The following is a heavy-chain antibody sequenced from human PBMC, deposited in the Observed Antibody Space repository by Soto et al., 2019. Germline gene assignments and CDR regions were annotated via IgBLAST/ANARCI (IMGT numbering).Heavy chain of an antibody. CDR1: GFSLRTSGMC. D-gene: IGHD3-3*01. Sequence: GRTLVNATQRLTLSMTFSGFSLRTSGMCVSWIRQPPGKALEWLALIDWDDDKYYSTSLKTRLTISKDTSKNQVVLTMTNMDPVDTATYYCARIRFLETTPYYFYGMDVSDQWTTATVSS. V-gene: IGHV2-70*01. CDR2: IDWDDDK. J-gene: IGHJ6*02. CDR3: ARIRFLETTPYYFYGMDV.